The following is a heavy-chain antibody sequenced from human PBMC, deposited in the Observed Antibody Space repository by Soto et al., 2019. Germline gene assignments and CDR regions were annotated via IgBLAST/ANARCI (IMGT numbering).Heavy chain of an antibody. CDR2: IYNNGRT. J-gene: IGHJ6*02. CDR1: GGSINTRGFY. D-gene: IGHD3-3*01. V-gene: IGHV4-31*03. CDR3: ARDRTVSVNDYDFPYGLDA. Sequence: QVLLQESGPRLVKPSQTLSLTCIVSGGSINTRGFYWTWIRQQPETGLEWIGNIYNNGRTSYNPSLMSRGSISPDTSKKQFSLTLFSVTAADAAVYYCARDRTVSVNDYDFPYGLDAWGQGTSVIVSS.